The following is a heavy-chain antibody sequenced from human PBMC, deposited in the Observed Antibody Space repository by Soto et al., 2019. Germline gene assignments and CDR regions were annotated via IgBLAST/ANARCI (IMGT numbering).Heavy chain of an antibody. CDR1: GGSISSGDYY. CDR3: ARVTTYYYDSSGAYYFDY. D-gene: IGHD3-22*01. V-gene: IGHV4-30-4*01. Sequence: PSETLSLTCTVSGGSISSGDYYWSWIRQPPGKGLEWSGYIYYSGSTYYNPYLKSRVTISVETSKNPFSLKLSSVTAADTAVYYCARVTTYYYDSSGAYYFDYWGQGTLVTVSS. J-gene: IGHJ4*02. CDR2: IYYSGST.